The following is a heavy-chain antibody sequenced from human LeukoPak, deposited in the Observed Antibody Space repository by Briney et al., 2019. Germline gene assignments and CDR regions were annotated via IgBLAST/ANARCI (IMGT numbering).Heavy chain of an antibody. J-gene: IGHJ4*02. CDR3: ARGDGGSYGFDY. D-gene: IGHD1-26*01. Sequence: SETLSLTCTVSGGSISNYYWSWIRQPPGKGLEWIGYIYYSGSTNYNPSLKSRVTISVDMPKNQISLKLSSVTAADTAVYYCARGDGGSYGFDYWGQGTLVTVSS. CDR1: GGSISNYY. V-gene: IGHV4-59*01. CDR2: IYYSGST.